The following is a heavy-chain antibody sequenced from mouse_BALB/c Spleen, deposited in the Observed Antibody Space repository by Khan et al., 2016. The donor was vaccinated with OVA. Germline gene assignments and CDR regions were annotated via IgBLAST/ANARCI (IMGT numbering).Heavy chain of an antibody. J-gene: IGHJ2*01. V-gene: IGHV2-9*02. CDR1: GFSLTSYG. D-gene: IGHD1-3*01. CDR2: IWAGGST. Sequence: VKLLESGPGLVAPSQSPSITCTVSGFSLTSYGVHWVRQPPGKGLEWLGVIWAGGSTNYNSALMSRLSISNDNYKSQVFLKRNSLQTDDTAMYDCARLEDIWGQGTTLTVSS. CDR3: ARLEDI.